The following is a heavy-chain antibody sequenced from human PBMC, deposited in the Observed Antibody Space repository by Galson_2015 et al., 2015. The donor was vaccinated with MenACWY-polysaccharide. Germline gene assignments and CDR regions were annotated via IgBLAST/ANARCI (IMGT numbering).Heavy chain of an antibody. Sequence: SVKVSCKASGGTFSSYAISWVRQAPGQGLEWMGGIIPIFGTANYAQKFQGRVTITADESTSTAYMELSSLRSEDTAVYYCARDGEKYYDFWSGCYPYWFDPWGQGTLVTVSS. CDR2: IIPIFGTA. CDR3: ARDGEKYYDFWSGCYPYWFDP. V-gene: IGHV1-69*13. D-gene: IGHD3-3*01. CDR1: GGTFSSYA. J-gene: IGHJ5*02.